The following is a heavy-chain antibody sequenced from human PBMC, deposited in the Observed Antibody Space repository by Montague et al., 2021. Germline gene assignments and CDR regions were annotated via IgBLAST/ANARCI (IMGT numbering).Heavy chain of an antibody. CDR1: GGSVNGYD. CDR3: GRDYWGSIDY. J-gene: IGHJ4*01. V-gene: IGHV4-59*02. D-gene: IGHD7-27*01. CDR2: MRSSGSP. Sequence: SETLSLTCSVSGGSVNGYDWSWIRQPPGKGLEWIGYMRSSGSPNXNPSFKSRLAISIDRSRYQFSLELSFVTAADTAIYFCGRDYWGSIDYWGHGILVTVSS.